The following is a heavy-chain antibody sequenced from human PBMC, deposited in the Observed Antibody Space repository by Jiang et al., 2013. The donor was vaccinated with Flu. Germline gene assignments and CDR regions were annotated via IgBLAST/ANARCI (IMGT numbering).Heavy chain of an antibody. CDR3: ERDKGEQQQLAHYYYYGMDV. D-gene: IGHD6-13*01. Sequence: VKVSCKASGYTFTSYGISWVRQAPGQGLEWMGWISAYNGNTNYAQKLQGRVTMTTDTSTSTAYMELRGLRSDDTAVYYCERDKGEQQQLAHYYYYGMDVWGQGTTVTVSS. CDR2: ISAYNGNT. V-gene: IGHV1-18*01. CDR1: GYTFTSYG. J-gene: IGHJ6*02.